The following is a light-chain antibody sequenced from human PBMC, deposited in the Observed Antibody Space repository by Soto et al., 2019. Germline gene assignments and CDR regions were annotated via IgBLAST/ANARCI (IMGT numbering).Light chain of an antibody. Sequence: QSALTQPASVSGSPGQSITISCTGTGSGVGRYNLVSWYQQYPGKAPKLMIYEGSKRPSGVSNRFSGSRSGNTASLTISGLQAGDEADYYCCSEAGSNTCVFGGGTKLTVL. CDR3: CSEAGSNTCV. J-gene: IGLJ3*02. V-gene: IGLV2-23*01. CDR1: GSGVGRYNL. CDR2: EGS.